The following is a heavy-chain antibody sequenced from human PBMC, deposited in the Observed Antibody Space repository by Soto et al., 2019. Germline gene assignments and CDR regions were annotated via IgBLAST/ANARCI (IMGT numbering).Heavy chain of an antibody. Sequence: GGSLRLSCAASGFTFDDYAMHWVRQAPGKGLEWVSGISWNSGSIGYADSVKGRFTISRDNAKNSLYLQMNSLRAEDTALYYCAKDISGYDPDAFDIWGQGTMVTVSS. J-gene: IGHJ3*02. CDR1: GFTFDDYA. D-gene: IGHD6-25*01. CDR2: ISWNSGSI. CDR3: AKDISGYDPDAFDI. V-gene: IGHV3-9*01.